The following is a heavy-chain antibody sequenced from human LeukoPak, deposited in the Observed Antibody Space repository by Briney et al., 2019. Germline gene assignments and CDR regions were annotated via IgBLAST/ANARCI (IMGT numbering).Heavy chain of an antibody. CDR1: GGSIRNYY. V-gene: IGHV4-59*08. CDR2: INYSGST. J-gene: IGHJ4*02. Sequence: SETLSLTCTVSGGSIRNYYWSWIRKPPGKGLEWIGYINYSGSTTYNPSLKSRVTISVDTSKNQFSLKLTSATAADTAVYYCARQAAANSIDYWGQGTVVTVSS. D-gene: IGHD2-2*01. CDR3: ARQAAANSIDY.